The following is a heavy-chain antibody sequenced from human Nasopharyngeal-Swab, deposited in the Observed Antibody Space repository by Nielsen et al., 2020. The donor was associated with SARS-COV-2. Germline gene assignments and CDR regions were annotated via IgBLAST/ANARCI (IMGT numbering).Heavy chain of an antibody. D-gene: IGHD1-7*01. CDR2: ISSSSSTI. V-gene: IGHV3-48*01. CDR3: ARDIITGTIVGAFDI. Sequence: WICQPPGKGLEWVSYISSSSSTIYYADSVKGRFTISRDNAKNSLYLQMNSLRAEDTAVYYCARDIITGTIVGAFDIWGQGTMVTVSS. J-gene: IGHJ3*02.